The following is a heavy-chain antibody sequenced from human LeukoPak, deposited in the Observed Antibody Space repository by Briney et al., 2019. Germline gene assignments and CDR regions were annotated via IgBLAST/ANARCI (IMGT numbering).Heavy chain of an antibody. CDR1: GFTFSSYA. Sequence: GGSLRLSCAASGFTFSSYAMSWVRQAPGKGLEWVSAISGSGGSTYYADSVKGRFTISRDNSKNTLYLQMNSLRAEDTAVYYCAKDPGTPRDTAMVKGDYWGQGTLVTVSS. V-gene: IGHV3-23*01. J-gene: IGHJ4*02. CDR3: AKDPGTPRDTAMVKGDY. D-gene: IGHD5-18*01. CDR2: ISGSGGST.